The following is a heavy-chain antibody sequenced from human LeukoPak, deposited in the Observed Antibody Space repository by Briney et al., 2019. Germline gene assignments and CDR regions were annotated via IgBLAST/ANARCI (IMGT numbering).Heavy chain of an antibody. Sequence: GGSLRLSCAASGFTFSSYWMNWVRQAPGKGLEWVANIKQDGSEKYYVDSLKGRFSITRYNDKNTLYLQMNGLRVEDTAVYYCARTMLCSSGWSESYFDCWGQGTLVTVSS. CDR2: IKQDGSEK. CDR1: GFTFSSYW. D-gene: IGHD6-19*01. CDR3: ARTMLCSSGWSESYFDC. V-gene: IGHV3-7*01. J-gene: IGHJ4*02.